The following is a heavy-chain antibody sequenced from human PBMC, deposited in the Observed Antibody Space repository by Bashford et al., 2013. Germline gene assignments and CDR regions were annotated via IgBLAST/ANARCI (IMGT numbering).Heavy chain of an antibody. Sequence: SETLSLTCTVSGGSLSNYYWSWIRQPPGKGLEWIGYVSSTGHTNSNPPSRGRATISVDTSMNLFSLRLTSVTAADTAVYYCARLRAYSNTWYYFDNWGQGSLVTVSS. CDR2: VSSTGHT. V-gene: IGHV4-4*08. CDR3: ARLRAYSNTWYYFDN. J-gene: IGHJ4*02. CDR1: GGSLSNYY. D-gene: IGHD4-11*01.